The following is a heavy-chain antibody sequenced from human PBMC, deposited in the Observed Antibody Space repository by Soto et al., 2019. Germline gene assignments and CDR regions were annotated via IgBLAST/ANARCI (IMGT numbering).Heavy chain of an antibody. D-gene: IGHD3-3*01. CDR3: TTGQRPIRFLEWLSRYYFDF. CDR1: GYTLAELS. J-gene: IGHJ4*02. V-gene: IGHV1-24*01. CDR2: FDPEDAET. Sequence: ASVKVSCKVSGYTLAELSMHWVRQAPGKGLEWMGGFDPEDAETIYAQKFQGRVSMTMDTSTDTAYMELTSLRAEDSAVYYCTTGQRPIRFLEWLSRYYFDFWGQGTLVTVSS.